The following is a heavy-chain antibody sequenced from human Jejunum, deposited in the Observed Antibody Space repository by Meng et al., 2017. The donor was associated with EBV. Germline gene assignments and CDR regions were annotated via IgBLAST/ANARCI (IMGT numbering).Heavy chain of an antibody. J-gene: IGHJ4*02. V-gene: IGHV3-74*01. D-gene: IGHD1-14*01. CDR3: VRAGNYRFDY. Sequence: EVGLGGAGGGLVQPGGSLRLSWEVLGFTFSSNWMHWVRQAPGKGRVWVSHINTDGSITNYADSVKGRFTISRDNAKNTLYLQMNSLRAEDTAVYYCVRAGNYRFDYWGQGTLVTVSS. CDR2: INTDGSIT. CDR1: GFTFSSNW.